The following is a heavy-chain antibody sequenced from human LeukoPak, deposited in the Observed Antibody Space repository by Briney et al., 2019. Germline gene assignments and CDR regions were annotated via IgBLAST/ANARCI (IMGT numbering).Heavy chain of an antibody. J-gene: IGHJ5*02. D-gene: IGHD6-13*01. CDR3: ARERVSSSWYGGWFDP. CDR1: GGSISSYY. CDR2: IYYSGST. V-gene: IGHV4-59*01. Sequence: PSETLSLTCTVSGGSISSYYWSWIRQSPGKGLEGIGYIYYSGSTNYNPSLKSRVTISVDTSKNQFSLKLSSVTAADTAVYYCARERVSSSWYGGWFDPWGQGTLVTVSS.